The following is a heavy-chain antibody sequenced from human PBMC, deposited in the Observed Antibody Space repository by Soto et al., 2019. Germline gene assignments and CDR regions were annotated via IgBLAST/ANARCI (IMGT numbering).Heavy chain of an antibody. CDR1: GFTFSSDA. CDR2: ISGSGGST. J-gene: IGHJ4*02. CDR3: AKGPSIAAAGTIPFDY. D-gene: IGHD6-13*01. V-gene: IGHV3-23*01. Sequence: PGGSLRLSCAASGFTFSSDAMSWVRQAPGKGLEWVSGISGSGGSTYYADSVKGRFTISRDNSKNTLYLQMNSLRAEDTAVYYCAKGPSIAAAGTIPFDYWGQGTLVTVSS.